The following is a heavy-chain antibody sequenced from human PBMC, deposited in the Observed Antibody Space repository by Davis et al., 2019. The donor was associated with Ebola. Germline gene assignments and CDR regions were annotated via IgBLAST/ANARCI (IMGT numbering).Heavy chain of an antibody. Sequence: AASVKVSCKASGYIFTSYGINWIRQVPGQGLEWMGWIGIYNLKTHYAQKFQGRVSLTTDTTSTAYMELRSLRSEDTAVYYCARAPESVNIVATITGVYNWFDPWGQGTLVTVSS. V-gene: IGHV1-18*01. CDR3: ARAPESVNIVATITGVYNWFDP. J-gene: IGHJ5*02. CDR2: IGIYNLKT. D-gene: IGHD5-12*01. CDR1: GYIFTSYG.